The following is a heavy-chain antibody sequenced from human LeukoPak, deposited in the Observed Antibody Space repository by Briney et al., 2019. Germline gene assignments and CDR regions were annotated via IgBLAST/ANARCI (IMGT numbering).Heavy chain of an antibody. V-gene: IGHV5-51*01. Sequence: GGSLRLSCAASGFTFTSYWIGWVRQMPGKGLEWMGIIYPGDSDTRYSPSFQGQVTISADKSISTAYLQWSSLKASDTAMYYCATHPLYSGYDSVDYWGQGTLVTVSS. D-gene: IGHD5-12*01. CDR2: IYPGDSDT. CDR1: GFTFTSYW. CDR3: ATHPLYSGYDSVDY. J-gene: IGHJ4*02.